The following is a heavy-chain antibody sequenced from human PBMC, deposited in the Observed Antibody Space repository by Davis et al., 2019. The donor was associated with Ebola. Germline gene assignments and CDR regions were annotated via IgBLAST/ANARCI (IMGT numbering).Heavy chain of an antibody. CDR2: ISSSGTTI. CDR3: ATFRYCSGGSCYSPRGMDV. Sequence: WGSLRLSCAASGFTFSDYYMTWIRQAPGKGLEWVSYISSSGTTIKYADSVKGRFTISRDNAKNSLYLQMNSLRAEDTAVYYCATFRYCSGGSCYSPRGMDVWGQGTTVTVSS. D-gene: IGHD2-15*01. CDR1: GFTFSDYY. V-gene: IGHV3-11*04. J-gene: IGHJ6*02.